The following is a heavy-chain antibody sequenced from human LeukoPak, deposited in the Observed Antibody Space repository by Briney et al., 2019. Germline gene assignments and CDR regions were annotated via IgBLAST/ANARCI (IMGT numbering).Heavy chain of an antibody. J-gene: IGHJ3*02. CDR1: GGSVSTIGYS. CDR3: ARDSYYDNSGEGAFDI. D-gene: IGHD3-22*01. CDR2: IYQSGST. Sequence: PSETLSLTCGVSGGSVSTIGYSWSWIRQPPGKGLEWIGYIYQSGSTSYNPSLQSRVTISIDKSKNQFSLKLGSVTAADTAVYYCARDSYYDNSGEGAFDIWGQGTLVTVSS. V-gene: IGHV4-30-2*01.